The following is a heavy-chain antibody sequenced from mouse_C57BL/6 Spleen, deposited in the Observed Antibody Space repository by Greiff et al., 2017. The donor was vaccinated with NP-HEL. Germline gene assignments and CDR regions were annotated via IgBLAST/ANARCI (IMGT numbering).Heavy chain of an antibody. J-gene: IGHJ1*03. CDR1: GYTFTSYG. V-gene: IGHV1-81*01. CDR3: AGRTDYDGSSYGYFDV. D-gene: IGHD1-1*01. Sequence: QVQLQQSGAELARPGASVKLSCKASGYTFTSYGISWVKQRTGQGLEWIGEIYPRSGNTYYNEKFKGKATLTADKSSSTAYMELRSLTSEDSAVYFCAGRTDYDGSSYGYFDVWGTGTTVTVSS. CDR2: IYPRSGNT.